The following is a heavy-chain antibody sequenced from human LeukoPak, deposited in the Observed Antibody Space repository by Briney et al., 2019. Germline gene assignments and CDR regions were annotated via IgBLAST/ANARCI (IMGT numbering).Heavy chain of an antibody. CDR2: MNPNSGNT. CDR1: GYTFTSYD. J-gene: IGHJ4*02. V-gene: IGHV1-8*01. D-gene: IGHD3-22*01. CDR3: ARRLEADHYDSSGYYSGMDY. Sequence: ASVKVSCKASGYTFTSYDINWVRQATGQGLEWMGWMNPNSGNTGYAHKFQGRVTMTRNTSISTAYMELSSLRSEDTAVYYCARRLEADHYDSSGYYSGMDYWGQGTLVTVSS.